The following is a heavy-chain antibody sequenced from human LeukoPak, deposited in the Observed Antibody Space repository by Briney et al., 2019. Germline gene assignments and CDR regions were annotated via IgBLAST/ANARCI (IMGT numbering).Heavy chain of an antibody. Sequence: SETLSLTCTVSGYSISSGYYWGWIRQPPGKGLEWIGSIYHSGSTYYNPSLKSRVTISVDTSKNQFSLKLSSVTAADTAVYYCARDSGITYCYYYMDVWGKGTTVTVSS. V-gene: IGHV4-38-2*02. D-gene: IGHD1-14*01. J-gene: IGHJ6*03. CDR1: GYSISSGYY. CDR3: ARDSGITYCYYYMDV. CDR2: IYHSGST.